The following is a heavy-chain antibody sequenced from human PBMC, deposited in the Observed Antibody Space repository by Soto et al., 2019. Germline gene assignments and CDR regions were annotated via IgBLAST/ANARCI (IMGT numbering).Heavy chain of an antibody. V-gene: IGHV1-69*06. CDR1: GGTFSRYA. Sequence: SVKVSCKASGGTFSRYAISWVRLAPGRGLEWMGGIIPIFGTANYAQKFQGRVTITADKSTSTAYMELSSLRSEDTAVYYCAGGMDSGTDYYHGMDVWGQGSTLTVSS. CDR2: IIPIFGTA. CDR3: AGGMDSGTDYYHGMDV. D-gene: IGHD3-10*01. J-gene: IGHJ6*02.